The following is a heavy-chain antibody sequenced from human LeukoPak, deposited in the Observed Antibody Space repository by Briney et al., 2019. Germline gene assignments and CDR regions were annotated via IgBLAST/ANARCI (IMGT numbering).Heavy chain of an antibody. Sequence: PGRSLRLSWAASGFTFDDYAMRWVRQAPGKGLEWVSGISWNSGSIGYADSVKGRFTISRDNAKNSLYLQMNSVRAEDTALYYCAKDALYSGAGTGYFDYWGQGPLVTVSS. CDR3: AKDALYSGAGTGYFDY. CDR1: GFTFDDYA. CDR2: ISWNSGSI. V-gene: IGHV3-9*01. J-gene: IGHJ4*02. D-gene: IGHD6-19*01.